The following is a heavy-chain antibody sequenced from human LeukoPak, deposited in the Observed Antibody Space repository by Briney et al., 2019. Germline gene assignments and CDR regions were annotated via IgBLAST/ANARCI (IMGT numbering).Heavy chain of an antibody. CDR3: ANLGGVVVPAAINNCFDP. D-gene: IGHD2-2*01. J-gene: IGHJ5*02. CDR2: IRYDGSNK. Sequence: PGGSLSLSCATSGFTFSSYGMHWVRQAPGKGLEWVAFIRYDGSNKYYADSVKGRFTISRDNSKNTLYLQMNSLRAEDTAVYYCANLGGVVVPAAINNCFDPWGQGTLVTVSS. CDR1: GFTFSSYG. V-gene: IGHV3-30*02.